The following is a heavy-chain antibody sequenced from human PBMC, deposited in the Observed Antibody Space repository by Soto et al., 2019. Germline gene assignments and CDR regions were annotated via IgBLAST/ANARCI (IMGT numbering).Heavy chain of an antibody. J-gene: IGHJ4*02. CDR2: IYYSGST. CDR3: ARGDTYYDFWSGYPTYYFDY. CDR1: GGSISSYY. V-gene: IGHV4-59*01. D-gene: IGHD3-3*01. Sequence: SETLSLTCTVSGGSISSYYWSWIRQPPGKGLEWIGYIYYSGSTNYNPSLKSRVTISVDTSKNQFSLKLSSVTAADTAVYYCARGDTYYDFWSGYPTYYFDYWGQGTLVTVSS.